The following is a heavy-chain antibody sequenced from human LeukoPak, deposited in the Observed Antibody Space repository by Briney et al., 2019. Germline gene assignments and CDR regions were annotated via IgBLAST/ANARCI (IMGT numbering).Heavy chain of an antibody. CDR1: GFTFDDYA. Sequence: GGSLRLSCAASGFTFDDYAMHWVRQVPGKGLEWVSVISGDSDITNYAASVKGRFTISRDNSKNSLYLQMNSLRTEDTALYYCAKDPGCSTTNCHEGPFDYWGQGTLVTVSS. D-gene: IGHD2/OR15-2a*01. V-gene: IGHV3-43*02. CDR2: ISGDSDIT. CDR3: AKDPGCSTTNCHEGPFDY. J-gene: IGHJ4*02.